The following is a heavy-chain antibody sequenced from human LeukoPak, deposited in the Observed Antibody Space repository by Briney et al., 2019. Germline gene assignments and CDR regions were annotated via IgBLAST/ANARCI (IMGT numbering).Heavy chain of an antibody. J-gene: IGHJ4*02. CDR2: ISTSSST. CDR1: GFTVSSNY. V-gene: IGHV3-66*02. Sequence: PGGSLRLSCAASGFTVSSNYMRWVRQAPRKELEWVSVISTSSSTDYAVSVKGRFTISRDNSKNTLYLQMHSLRPEATAVYYCAISLYYYDSIGYYYYWGQGTLVTVSS. CDR3: AISLYYYDSIGYYYY. D-gene: IGHD3-22*01.